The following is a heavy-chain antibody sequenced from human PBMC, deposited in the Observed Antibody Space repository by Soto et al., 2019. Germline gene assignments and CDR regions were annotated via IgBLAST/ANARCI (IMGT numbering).Heavy chain of an antibody. Sequence: QVQLVQSGAEVKKPGSSVKVSCKASGGTFSSYGFSWVRQAPGQGLEWMGGIIPLSGTANYTQKFQGRVRTTADEPSRSIYSEPSRLRFGDWVVFYFVIDDCSGRSCYLDFWCQGPLVSVSS. CDR3: VIDDCSGRSCYLDF. CDR1: GGTFSSYG. D-gene: IGHD1-26*01. J-gene: IGHJ4*02. V-gene: IGHV1-69*01. CDR2: IIPLSGTA.